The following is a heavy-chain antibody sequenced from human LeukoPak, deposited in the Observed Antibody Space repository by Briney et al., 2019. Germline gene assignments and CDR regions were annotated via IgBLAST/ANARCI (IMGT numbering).Heavy chain of an antibody. CDR3: ARARIDY. CDR2: ISGSGGST. V-gene: IGHV3-23*01. Sequence: GGSLRLSCAASGFTFSSYAMSWVRQAPGKGLEWVSAISGSGGSTYYADSVKGRFTISRDNAKNSMHLQMDSLRAEDTAMYYCARARIDYWGQGTLVTVSS. J-gene: IGHJ4*02. D-gene: IGHD1-14*01. CDR1: GFTFSSYA.